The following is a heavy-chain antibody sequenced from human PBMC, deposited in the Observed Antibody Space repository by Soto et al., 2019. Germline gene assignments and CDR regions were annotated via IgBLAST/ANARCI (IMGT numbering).Heavy chain of an antibody. CDR3: ARDTAMAVDYYYGMDV. V-gene: IGHV6-1*01. Sequence: PSQTLSLTCAISGDSVSSNSAAWNWIRQSPSRGPEWLGRTYYRSKWYNDYAVSVKSRITINPDTSKNQFSLQLNSVTPEDTAVYYCARDTAMAVDYYYGMDVRGQGTTVTVSS. CDR2: TYYRSKWYN. CDR1: GDSVSSNSAA. D-gene: IGHD5-18*01. J-gene: IGHJ6*02.